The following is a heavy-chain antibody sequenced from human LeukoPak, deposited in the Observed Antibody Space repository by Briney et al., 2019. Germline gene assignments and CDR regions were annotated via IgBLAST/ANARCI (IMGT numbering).Heavy chain of an antibody. CDR3: ASQYYDFWSGYAYYYYMDV. V-gene: IGHV4-4*07. CDR1: GGSISSYY. CDR2: IYTSGST. D-gene: IGHD3-3*01. Sequence: SETLSLTCTVSGGSISSYYWSWIRQPAGKGLEWIGRIYTSGSTNYNPSLKSRVTMSVDTSKNQFSLKLSSVTAADTAVYYCASQYYDFWSGYAYYYYMDVWGKGTTVTVSS. J-gene: IGHJ6*03.